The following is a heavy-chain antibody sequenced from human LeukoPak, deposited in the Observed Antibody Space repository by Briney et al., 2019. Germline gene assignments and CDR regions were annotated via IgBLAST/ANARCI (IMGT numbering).Heavy chain of an antibody. CDR2: INPNTGST. CDR3: ARGGIPHYYYYMDV. CDR1: GYTFTDYF. V-gene: IGHV1-2*02. J-gene: IGHJ6*03. D-gene: IGHD1-1*01. Sequence: ASVRVSCKASGYTFTDYFMHWVRQAPGQGLEWMGWINPNTGSTNYAQKFQGRVTMTRDTSISTAYMDLSSLRSDDTALYYCARGGIPHYYYYMDVWGKGTTVTVSS.